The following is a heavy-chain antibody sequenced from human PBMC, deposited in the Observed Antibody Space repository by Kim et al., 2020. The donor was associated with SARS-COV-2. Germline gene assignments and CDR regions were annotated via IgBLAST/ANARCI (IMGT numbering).Heavy chain of an antibody. V-gene: IGHV4-34*01. Sequence: SETLSLTCAVYGGSFSGYYWTWIRQPPGKGLEWIGEINHSGSTDYNPSLKSRVTISVDTSKNQFSLKLSSVTAADTAVYYCATRLYGSGIGWGQGTLVTVSS. CDR3: ATRLYGSGIG. CDR2: INHSGST. J-gene: IGHJ4*02. CDR1: GGSFSGYY. D-gene: IGHD3-10*01.